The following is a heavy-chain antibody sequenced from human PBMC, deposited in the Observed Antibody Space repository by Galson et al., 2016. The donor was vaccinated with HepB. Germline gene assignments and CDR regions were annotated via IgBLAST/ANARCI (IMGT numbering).Heavy chain of an antibody. Sequence: SLRLSCAASGFTFSSYGMHWVRQAPGKGLEWVAVIWYDGSNKYYADSVKGRFTISRDTSKNTLYLQMNRLRAEDTPVYYCARARIAAAGFYYFDYWVQGTLVTVSS. CDR3: ARARIAAAGFYYFDY. V-gene: IGHV3-33*01. J-gene: IGHJ4*02. CDR1: GFTFSSYG. CDR2: IWYDGSNK. D-gene: IGHD6-13*01.